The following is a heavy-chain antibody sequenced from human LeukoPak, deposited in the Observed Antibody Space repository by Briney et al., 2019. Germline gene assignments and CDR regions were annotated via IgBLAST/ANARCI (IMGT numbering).Heavy chain of an antibody. J-gene: IGHJ4*02. CDR3: ERYDCSAGTCYFFDY. CDR1: GGSISPYY. CDR2: IYYSGSS. Sequence: PSETLSLTCTVSGGSISPYYWSWIRQPPGKGLEWIGDIYYSGSSNYNPSLKSRVTISVDPSRNQFSLNLTSVPAADTAVSYCERYDCSAGTCYFFDYWGQGILVTVSS. V-gene: IGHV4-59*08. D-gene: IGHD2-15*01.